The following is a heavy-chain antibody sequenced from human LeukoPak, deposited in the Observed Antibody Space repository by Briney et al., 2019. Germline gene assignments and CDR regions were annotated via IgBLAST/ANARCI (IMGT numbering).Heavy chain of an antibody. CDR3: ARGGRGGRLTMTPGYYFDY. CDR1: DGPFSGNY. V-gene: IGHV4-34*01. J-gene: IGHJ4*02. Sequence: SETLSLTYAVYDGPFSGNYWTWIHQPPGKGLEWIGEITHSGSTNYNPPLKSRVTMPVDTSKNQFSLNLTSVTAADTAVYYCARGGRGGRLTMTPGYYFDYWGQGTLVTVSS. CDR2: ITHSGST. D-gene: IGHD3-10*01.